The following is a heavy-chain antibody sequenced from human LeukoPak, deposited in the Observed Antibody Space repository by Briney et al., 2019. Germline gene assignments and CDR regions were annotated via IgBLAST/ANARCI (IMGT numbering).Heavy chain of an antibody. Sequence: PSETLSLTCTVSGGSTSSGTYYWSWIRQPPGKGLEWIGYVYYSGSTNYNPSLMSRVTISVDTSENQFSLKMSSVTAADTAMYYCARSELLWFGKVNSGFDFWGQGTLVTVSS. V-gene: IGHV4-61*01. CDR1: GGSTSSGTYY. CDR2: VYYSGST. D-gene: IGHD3-10*01. J-gene: IGHJ4*02. CDR3: ARSELLWFGKVNSGFDF.